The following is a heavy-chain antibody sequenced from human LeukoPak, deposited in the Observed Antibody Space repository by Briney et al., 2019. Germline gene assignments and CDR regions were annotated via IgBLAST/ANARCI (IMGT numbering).Heavy chain of an antibody. V-gene: IGHV3-7*01. J-gene: IGHJ4*02. Sequence: GGSLRLSCAASGFTFSSYWMNWVRQAPGKGLEWVANIKQDGSEEFYVDSAKGRFTISRDNAKDTLFLHMNSLRAEDTAAYYCVRAVMGTFDYWGQGTLVTVSS. CDR3: VRAVMGTFDY. CDR1: GFTFSSYW. D-gene: IGHD2-8*01. CDR2: IKQDGSEE.